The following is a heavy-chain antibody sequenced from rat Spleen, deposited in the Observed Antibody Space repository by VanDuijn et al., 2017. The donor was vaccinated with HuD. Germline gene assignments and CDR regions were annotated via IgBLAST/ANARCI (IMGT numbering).Heavy chain of an antibody. D-gene: IGHD1-4*01. J-gene: IGHJ3*01. CDR1: GYSITSSYT. CDR3: TRHDYPGVTTNWFAF. CDR2: INSAGST. V-gene: IGHV3-3*01. Sequence: EVQLQESGPGPVKPSQSLSLTCSVTGYSITSSYTWNWIRKFPGNKLDWLGYINSAGSTNYNPSLKSRISITRDTSKNQFFLQVNSVTTEDTATYYCTRHDYPGVTTNWFAFWGQGTLVTVSS.